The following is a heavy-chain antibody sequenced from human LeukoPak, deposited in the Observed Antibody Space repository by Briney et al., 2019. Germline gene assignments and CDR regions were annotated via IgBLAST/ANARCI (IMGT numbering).Heavy chain of an antibody. CDR3: ARSSGYSPDY. V-gene: IGHV4-38-2*02. CDR1: GYSISSGYY. D-gene: IGHD3-22*01. Sequence: PSETLSLTCTVSGYSISSGYYWGWIRQPPGKGLEWIGSIYHSGSTYYNPSLKSRVTISVDTSKNQFSLKLSSVTAADTAEYYCARSSGYSPDYWGQGTLVTVSS. CDR2: IYHSGST. J-gene: IGHJ4*02.